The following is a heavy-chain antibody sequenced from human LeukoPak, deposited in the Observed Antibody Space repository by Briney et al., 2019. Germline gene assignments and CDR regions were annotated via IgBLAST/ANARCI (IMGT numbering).Heavy chain of an antibody. CDR2: ISYVGSKK. CDR3: ARESAYYFFDY. J-gene: IGHJ4*02. V-gene: IGHV3-30*04. Sequence: GTSLRLSCTASGFTFSSYTMDWVRQAPGKGLEWVAVISYVGSKKYYADSVKGRFTISRDKSKNTLYLQMNSLRAEDTAVYYCARESAYYFFDYWGQGTLVTVSS. D-gene: IGHD3-10*01. CDR1: GFTFSSYT.